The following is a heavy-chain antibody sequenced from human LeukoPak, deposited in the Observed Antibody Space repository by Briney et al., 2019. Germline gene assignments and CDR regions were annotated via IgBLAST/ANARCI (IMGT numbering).Heavy chain of an antibody. V-gene: IGHV4-59*01. J-gene: IGHJ4*02. D-gene: IGHD3-22*01. CDR2: IYYSGST. Sequence: SETLSLTCTVSGGSISSYYWNWIRQSPGKGLEWIGYIYYSGSTNYNPSLKSRVTTSVDTSKNQFSLKLSSVTAADTAVYFCARDRSSGSYRRIFDYWGQGTLVTVSS. CDR1: GGSISSYY. CDR3: ARDRSSGSYRRIFDY.